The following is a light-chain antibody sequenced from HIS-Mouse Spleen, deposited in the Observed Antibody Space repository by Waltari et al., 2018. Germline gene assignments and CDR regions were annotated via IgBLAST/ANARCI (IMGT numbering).Light chain of an antibody. Sequence: AIRMTQSPSSFSAATGDRVTITFPASSGISSYLAWYQQKPGNAPKLLIYAASTLQSGVPSRFSGSGSGTDFTLTISCLQSEDFATYYCQQYYSYPYTFGQGTKLEIK. CDR1: SGISSY. CDR2: AAS. CDR3: QQYYSYPYT. J-gene: IGKJ2*01. V-gene: IGKV1-8*01.